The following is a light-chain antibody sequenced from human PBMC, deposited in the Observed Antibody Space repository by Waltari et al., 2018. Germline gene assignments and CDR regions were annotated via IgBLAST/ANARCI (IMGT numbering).Light chain of an antibody. CDR3: QQYDNLPFT. CDR1: QDISNY. V-gene: IGKV1-33*01. Sequence: DIQMTQSPSSLSASVGDRVTITCQASQDISNYLNWYQQKQGKAPKLLIYDASNLATGVPSRFSGSGSGTDFTFTISSLQPEDIATYYCQQYDNLPFTFGPGTKVDIK. CDR2: DAS. J-gene: IGKJ3*01.